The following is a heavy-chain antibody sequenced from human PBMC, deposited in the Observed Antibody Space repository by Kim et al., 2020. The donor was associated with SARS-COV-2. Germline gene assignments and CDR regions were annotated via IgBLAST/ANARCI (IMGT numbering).Heavy chain of an antibody. V-gene: IGHV1-24*01. D-gene: IGHD3-10*01. Sequence: IYAQKFQGRVTMTEDTSTDTAYMELSSLRSEDTAVYYCATRGMVRGDFDYWGQGTLVTVSS. CDR3: ATRGMVRGDFDY. J-gene: IGHJ4*02.